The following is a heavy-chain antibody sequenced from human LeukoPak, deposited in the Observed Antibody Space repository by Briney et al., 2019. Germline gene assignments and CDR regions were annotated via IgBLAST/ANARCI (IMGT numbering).Heavy chain of an antibody. Sequence: ASVKVSCKASGYTFTGYYMHWVRQAPGQGLEWMGWINPSSGGTNYAQKFQGRVTMTRDTSISTAYMELSRLRSDDTAVYYCARDRSTTSYYDILTEDYWGQGTLVTVSS. D-gene: IGHD3-9*01. V-gene: IGHV1-2*02. CDR2: INPSSGGT. CDR1: GYTFTGYY. CDR3: ARDRSTTSYYDILTEDY. J-gene: IGHJ4*02.